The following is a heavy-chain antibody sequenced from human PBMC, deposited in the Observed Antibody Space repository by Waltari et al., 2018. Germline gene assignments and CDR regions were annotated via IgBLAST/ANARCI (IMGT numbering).Heavy chain of an antibody. V-gene: IGHV3-21*01. J-gene: IGHJ4*02. CDR1: GFSFSSYS. D-gene: IGHD7-27*01. CDR2: ISSSTTYI. CDR3: VSGGWGFYFDY. Sequence: EVQLVESGGGLVKPGGSLRLSCGASGFSFSSYSMNWVRKAQGKGLEWVSSISSSTTYIHYADSVKGRFTISRDNAKNSLYLQMNSLRVEDTAVYYCVSGGWGFYFDYWGQGTVVTVSS.